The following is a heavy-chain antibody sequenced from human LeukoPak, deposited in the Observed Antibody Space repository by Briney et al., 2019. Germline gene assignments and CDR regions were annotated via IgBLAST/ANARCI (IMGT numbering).Heavy chain of an antibody. J-gene: IGHJ4*02. CDR2: INHSGST. D-gene: IGHD3-10*01. CDR1: GFTFSSYW. CDR3: ARETKYYGSGSYFDY. Sequence: GSLRLSCVASGFTFSSYWMTWIRQPPGKGLEWIGEINHSGSTNYNPSLKSRVTISVDTSKNQFSLKLSSVTAADTAVYYCARETKYYGSGSYFDYWGQGTLVTVSS. V-gene: IGHV4-34*01.